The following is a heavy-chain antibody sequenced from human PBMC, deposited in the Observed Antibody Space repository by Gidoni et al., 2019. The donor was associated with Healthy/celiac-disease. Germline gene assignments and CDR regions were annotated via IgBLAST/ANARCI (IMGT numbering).Heavy chain of an antibody. CDR2: INHSGST. CDR1: GGSFSGYY. Sequence: QVQLQQWGAGLLKPSETLSLTCAVYGGSFSGYYWSWIRQPPGKGLEWIGEINHSGSTNYNPSLKSRVTISVDTSKNQFSLKLSSVTAADTAVYYCARGELGYRQPGWFDPWGQGTLVTVSS. J-gene: IGHJ5*02. V-gene: IGHV4-34*01. CDR3: ARGELGYRQPGWFDP. D-gene: IGHD1-26*01.